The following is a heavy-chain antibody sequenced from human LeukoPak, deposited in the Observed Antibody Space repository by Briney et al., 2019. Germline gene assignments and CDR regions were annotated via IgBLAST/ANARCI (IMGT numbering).Heavy chain of an antibody. J-gene: IGHJ4*02. CDR2: IYYSGST. D-gene: IGHD5-18*01. Sequence: SETLSLTCTVSGGSISSYYWSWMRHPPGKGLEWIGHIYYSGSTNYNPSLKSRVTISIDTSKNQFSLRLSSVTAADTAVYYCARGAAGYSYGWGQGTLVTVSS. CDR3: ARGAAGYSYG. CDR1: GGSISSYY. V-gene: IGHV4-59*01.